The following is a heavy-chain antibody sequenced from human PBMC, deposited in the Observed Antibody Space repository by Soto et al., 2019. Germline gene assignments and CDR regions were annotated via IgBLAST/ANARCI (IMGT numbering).Heavy chain of an antibody. D-gene: IGHD6-25*01. Sequence: GESLNISCKGSGYSFSSYWFGWLRQMRGKGLEWMGIIYPGAPDTRYSPSFQCQVTISADKSIITAYLQWSSLKASDTAMYYCARGDRRQRLAPWYYGLEVWGQGTTVTVSS. CDR1: GYSFSSYW. CDR3: ARGDRRQRLAPWYYGLEV. V-gene: IGHV5-51*01. CDR2: IYPGAPDT. J-gene: IGHJ6*02.